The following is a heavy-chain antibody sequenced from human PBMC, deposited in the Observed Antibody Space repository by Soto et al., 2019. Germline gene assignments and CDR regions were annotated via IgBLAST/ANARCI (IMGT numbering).Heavy chain of an antibody. CDR2: IYSGGRT. CDR3: ARDTYDDY. CDR1: GVPVRNNS. D-gene: IGHD3-3*01. J-gene: IGHJ4*02. Sequence: EVQLVESGGGLVQPGGSLGLPLAAPGVPVRNNSLSWVRQAPGKGLEWVSVIYSGGRTYYAESVKGRFIISRDSSKNTLYLQMNSLRAEDTAVYYCARDTYDDYRGQGTLVTVSS. V-gene: IGHV3-66*01.